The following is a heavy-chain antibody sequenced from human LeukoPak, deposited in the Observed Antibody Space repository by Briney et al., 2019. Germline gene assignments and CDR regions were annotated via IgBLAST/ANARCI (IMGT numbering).Heavy chain of an antibody. CDR2: VNHSGSA. CDR1: GYSISSGYY. CDR3: ATTSGHDFGVRQSDY. J-gene: IGHJ4*02. D-gene: IGHD3/OR15-3a*01. Sequence: SETLSLTCAVSGYSISSGYYWIWLRQPPGKGLEWIGEVNHSGSAHYNPSLKSRVTMSLDTSKNQFSLRLNSVTAADTAVYYCATTSGHDFGVRQSDYWGQGTLVTVSS. V-gene: IGHV4-38-2*01.